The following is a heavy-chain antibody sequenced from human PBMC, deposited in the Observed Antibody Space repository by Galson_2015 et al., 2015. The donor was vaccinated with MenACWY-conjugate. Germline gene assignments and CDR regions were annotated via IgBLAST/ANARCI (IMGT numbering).Heavy chain of an antibody. D-gene: IGHD1-26*01. CDR3: ARAEWQLRTDYYYYYMDV. J-gene: IGHJ6*03. Sequence: ETLSPTCTVSGGFITSYYWNWLRQPPGKGLEWIGYIYYNGSTDYDPSLNSRVTISIDTSKNQFSLNLRSVTAADTAMYYCARAEWQLRTDYYYYYMDVWGKGTVVTVSS. V-gene: IGHV4-59*01. CDR1: GGFITSYY. CDR2: IYYNGST.